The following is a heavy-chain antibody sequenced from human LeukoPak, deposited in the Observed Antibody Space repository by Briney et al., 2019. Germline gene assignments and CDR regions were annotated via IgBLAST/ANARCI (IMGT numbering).Heavy chain of an antibody. CDR1: GYTFTGYY. V-gene: IGHV1-2*02. CDR3: ARGRRITMVRGVTPFWFDP. J-gene: IGHJ5*02. CDR2: INPNSGGT. Sequence: ASVKVSCKASGYTFTGYYMHWVRQAPGQGLEWMGWINPNSGGTNYAQKFQGRVTMTRDTSISTAYMELSRPRSDDTAVYYCARGRRITMVRGVTPFWFDPWGQGTLVTVSS. D-gene: IGHD3-10*01.